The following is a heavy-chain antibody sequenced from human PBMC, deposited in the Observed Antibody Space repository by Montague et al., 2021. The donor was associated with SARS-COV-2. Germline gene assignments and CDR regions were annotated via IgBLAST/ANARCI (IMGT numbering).Heavy chain of an antibody. CDR1: GGSVRSSNDC. V-gene: IGHV4-39*01. CDR3: ARGPKMYGELADY. CDR2: FYYSGNT. Sequence: SQTLSLTCTVSGGSVRSSNDCWGWIRQPPGKELEWIANFYYSGNTYYNPSLKSRVTISVDTSNNQFSLKLSSVTAADTAVYYCARGPKMYGELADYWGQGTLVTVSS. J-gene: IGHJ4*02. D-gene: IGHD4-17*01.